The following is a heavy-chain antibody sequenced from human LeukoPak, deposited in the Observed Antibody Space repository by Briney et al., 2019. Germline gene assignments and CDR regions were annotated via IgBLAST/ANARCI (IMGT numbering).Heavy chain of an antibody. CDR2: INPSGGST. V-gene: IGHV1-46*01. CDR1: GYTFTSYY. Sequence: ASVKVSCKASGYTFTSYYMHWARQAPGQGLEWMGIINPSGGSTSYAQKFQGRVTMTRDTSTSTVYMELSSLRSEDTAVYYCARENSSSYIPGGYFQHWGQGTLVTVSS. J-gene: IGHJ1*01. D-gene: IGHD6-13*01. CDR3: ARENSSSYIPGGYFQH.